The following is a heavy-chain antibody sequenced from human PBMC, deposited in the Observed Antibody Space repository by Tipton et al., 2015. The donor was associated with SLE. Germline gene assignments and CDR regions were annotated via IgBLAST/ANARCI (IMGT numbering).Heavy chain of an antibody. D-gene: IGHD3-10*01. CDR2: IYYSGST. V-gene: IGHV4-34*01. Sequence: TLSLTCAVYGGSFSGYYWSWIRQPPGKGLEWIGSIYYSGSTNYNPSLKSRVTISVDTSKNQFSLKLSSVTAADTAVYYCARGGWFGELLSGYYYGMDVWGQGTTVTVSS. CDR3: ARGGWFGELLSGYYYGMDV. J-gene: IGHJ6*02. CDR1: GGSFSGYY.